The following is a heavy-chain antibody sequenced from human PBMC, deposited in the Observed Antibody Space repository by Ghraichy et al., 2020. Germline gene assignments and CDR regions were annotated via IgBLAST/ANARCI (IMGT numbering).Heavy chain of an antibody. CDR1: GYTFTNYD. J-gene: IGHJ4*02. Sequence: ASVKVSCKASGYTFTNYDINWVRQATGQELDWMGWMNPNSGNTGYAQKFQDRVTMTRNTSISTAYMELSSLRSDDTAVYYCARFCSRTGCYNSFDHWGQGTLVTVSS. CDR3: ARFCSRTGCYNSFDH. CDR2: MNPNSGNT. D-gene: IGHD2-2*02. V-gene: IGHV1-8*01.